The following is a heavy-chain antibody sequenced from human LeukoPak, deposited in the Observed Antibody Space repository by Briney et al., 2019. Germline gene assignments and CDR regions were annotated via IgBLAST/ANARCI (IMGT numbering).Heavy chain of an antibody. D-gene: IGHD6-13*01. CDR1: GYTFTSYG. V-gene: IGHV1-18*01. CDR2: ISAYNGNT. CDR3: ARSQQDGRKNWFDP. Sequence: GASVKVSCKASGYTFTSYGISWVRQAPGQGLEWMGWISAYNGNTNYAQKFQGRVTMTRDTSISTAYMELSRLRSDDTAVYYCARSQQDGRKNWFDPWGQGTLVTVSS. J-gene: IGHJ5*02.